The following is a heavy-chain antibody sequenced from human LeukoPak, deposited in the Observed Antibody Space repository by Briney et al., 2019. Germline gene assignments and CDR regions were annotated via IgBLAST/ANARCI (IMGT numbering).Heavy chain of an antibody. CDR3: ARALPLAVAGNYYYGMDV. CDR2: ISAYNGNT. Sequence: ASVKVSCKASGYTFTSYGISWVRQAPGQGLEWMGWISAYNGNTNYAQKLQGRVTMTTDTSTSTAYMELRSLRSGDTAVYHCARALPLAVAGNYYYGMDVWGQGTTVTVSS. D-gene: IGHD6-19*01. J-gene: IGHJ6*02. CDR1: GYTFTSYG. V-gene: IGHV1-18*01.